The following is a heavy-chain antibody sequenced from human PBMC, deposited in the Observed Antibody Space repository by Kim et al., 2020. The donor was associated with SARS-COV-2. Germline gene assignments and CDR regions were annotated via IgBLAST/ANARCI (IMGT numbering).Heavy chain of an antibody. D-gene: IGHD6-13*01. V-gene: IGHV3-74*01. CDR1: GFSLSGYW. J-gene: IGHJ4*02. Sequence: GGSLRLSCAASGFSLSGYWMHWVRQAPGKGLVWVSRISCDGSGTVYADSVKGRFNISRDNAKNMLYLQMNSLRADDAAVYFCVRSAAAFDYWGQGTLVSVSS. CDR3: VRSAAAFDY. CDR2: ISCDGSGT.